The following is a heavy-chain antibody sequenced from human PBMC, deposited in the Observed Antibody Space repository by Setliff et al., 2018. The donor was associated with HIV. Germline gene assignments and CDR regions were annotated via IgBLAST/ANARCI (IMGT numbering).Heavy chain of an antibody. CDR3: ARLSPLDWPFDY. Sequence: LSLTCTVSGGSVSSHYWSWIRQPPLKGLEWIGCIYYSGSTNFNPSLKSRVTISIDPSKDHFSLKLRSVTAADTAVYYCARLSPLDWPFDYWGQGTLVTVS. D-gene: IGHD3-9*01. CDR1: GGSVSSHY. V-gene: IGHV4-59*08. CDR2: IYYSGST. J-gene: IGHJ4*02.